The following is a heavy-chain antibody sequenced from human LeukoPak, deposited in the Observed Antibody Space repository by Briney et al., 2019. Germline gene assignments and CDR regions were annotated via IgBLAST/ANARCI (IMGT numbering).Heavy chain of an antibody. Sequence: ASVKVSCKASGYTFTSYYMHWVRQAPGQGLEWMGWMNPNSGNTGYAQKFQGRVTMTRNTSITTAYMELSSLRSEDTAIYYCARSLISTVATDYWGQGTLVTVSS. CDR3: ARSLISTVATDY. J-gene: IGHJ4*02. CDR2: MNPNSGNT. CDR1: GYTFTSYY. V-gene: IGHV1-8*02. D-gene: IGHD2/OR15-2a*01.